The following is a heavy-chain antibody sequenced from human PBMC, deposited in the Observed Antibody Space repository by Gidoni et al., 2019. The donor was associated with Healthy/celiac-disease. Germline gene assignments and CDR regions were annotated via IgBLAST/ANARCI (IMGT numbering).Heavy chain of an antibody. D-gene: IGHD5-12*01. CDR1: GFTFSDYY. Sequence: QVQLVESGGGLVKPGGSLRLSCAASGFTFSDYYMSWLRQAPGKGLEWVSYISGSGGTIYYADAVKGRFTISRDNARNSLYLQMNSLRAEDTAVYYCARDRRDGYNRFDYWGQGTLVTVSS. CDR2: ISGSGGTI. J-gene: IGHJ4*02. CDR3: ARDRRDGYNRFDY. V-gene: IGHV3-11*01.